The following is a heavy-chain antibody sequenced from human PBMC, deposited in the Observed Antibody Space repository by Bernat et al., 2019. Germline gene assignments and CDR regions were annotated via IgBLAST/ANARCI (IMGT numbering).Heavy chain of an antibody. J-gene: IGHJ4*02. D-gene: IGHD3-10*01. CDR1: GFTFSNYW. CDR2: INQDGSEK. V-gene: IGHV3-7*01. CDR3: AGDGYYFGSGSSMADS. Sequence: EVQLVESGGGLAQPGGSLRLSCAASGFTFSNYWMTWVRQAPGKGLEWVANINQDGSEKYYVDSVKGRFTISRDNAKNSLYLQMNSLRADDTAMYYCAGDGYYFGSGSSMADSWGQGTLVTVSS.